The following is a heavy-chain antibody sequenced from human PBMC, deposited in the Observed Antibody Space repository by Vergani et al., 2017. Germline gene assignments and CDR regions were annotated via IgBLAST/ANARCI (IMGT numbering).Heavy chain of an antibody. CDR2: INHSGST. J-gene: IGHJ4*02. V-gene: IGHV4-34*01. Sequence: QVQLQQWGAGLLKPSETLSLTCAVYGGSFSGYYWSWIRQPPGKGLEWIGEINHSGSTNYNPSLKSRVTISVDTSKNQFSLKLSSVTAADTDVYYCASGGRGASNYWGQGTLVTVSS. D-gene: IGHD3-10*01. CDR1: GGSFSGYY. CDR3: ASGGRGASNY.